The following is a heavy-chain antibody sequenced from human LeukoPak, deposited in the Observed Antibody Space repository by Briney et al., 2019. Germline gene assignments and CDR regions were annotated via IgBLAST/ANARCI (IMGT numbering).Heavy chain of an antibody. V-gene: IGHV1-2*02. CDR2: INPHSGGT. CDR3: ARDLYGSGSYYKMNY. Sequence: GASVKVSCKASGYTFTNYNINWVRQAPGQGLEWMGWINPHSGGTNYEQKFQGRVTMTRDTSISTAYMELSRLRSDDTAVYYCARDLYGSGSYYKMNYWGQGTLVTVSS. J-gene: IGHJ4*02. D-gene: IGHD3-10*01. CDR1: GYTFTNYN.